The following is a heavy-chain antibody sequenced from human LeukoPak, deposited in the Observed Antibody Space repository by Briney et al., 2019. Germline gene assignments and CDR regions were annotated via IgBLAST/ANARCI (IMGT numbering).Heavy chain of an antibody. CDR2: ISYDGSNK. Sequence: PGRSLRLSCAASGFTFRSYAMRWVRQAPGKGLEWVALISYDGSNKYYADSVKGRFTISRDNSKNTLFLQMNSLRADDTAVYYCARPFLAGGYYMDVWGKGTTVSVSS. J-gene: IGHJ6*03. V-gene: IGHV3-30*04. CDR3: ARPFLAGGYYMDV. CDR1: GFTFRSYA. D-gene: IGHD2/OR15-2a*01.